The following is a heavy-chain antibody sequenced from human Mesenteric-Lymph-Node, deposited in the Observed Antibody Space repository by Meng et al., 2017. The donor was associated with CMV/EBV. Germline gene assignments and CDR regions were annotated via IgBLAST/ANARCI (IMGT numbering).Heavy chain of an antibody. CDR2: IKSKIEGVTT. Sequence: SGFTFSNAWMSWVRQAPGKGLEWVGPIKSKIEGVTTDYAAPVKGRFTISRDDSKNTLFLQMNSLKIEDTAVYYCTTAGYTSGFSFDFWGQGALVTVSS. D-gene: IGHD6-13*01. CDR1: GFTFSNAW. J-gene: IGHJ4*02. CDR3: TTAGYTSGFSFDF. V-gene: IGHV3-15*01.